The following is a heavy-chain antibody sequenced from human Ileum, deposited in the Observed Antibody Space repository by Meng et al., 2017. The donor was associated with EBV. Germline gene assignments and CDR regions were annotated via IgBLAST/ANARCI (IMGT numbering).Heavy chain of an antibody. V-gene: IGHV4-4*02. J-gene: IGHJ4*02. CDR3: ARSSPIVRGLDY. CDR2: VYHDGAT. Sequence: QVQPQASGRGLVKPSGTLSLPRAVSGDSVCCSDWWSWVRQPPGKGLEWIGEVYHDGATNYHPSLKSRVTISLDKSKNEVNLHLNSLTAADTAVYFCARSSPIVRGLDYWGQGTLVTVSS. CDR1: GDSVCCSDW. D-gene: IGHD3-10*01.